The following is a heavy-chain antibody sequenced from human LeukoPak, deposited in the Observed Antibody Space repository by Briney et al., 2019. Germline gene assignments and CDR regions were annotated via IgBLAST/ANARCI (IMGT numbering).Heavy chain of an antibody. CDR3: ARGDLRIYYYYGMDV. J-gene: IGHJ6*02. V-gene: IGHV1-2*02. D-gene: IGHD5/OR15-5a*01. CDR1: GYTFTGYY. CDR2: INPNSGGT. Sequence: ASEKVSCKASGYTFTGYYMHWVRQAPGQGLEWMGWINPNSGGTNYAQKFQGRVTMTGDTSISTAYMELSRLRSDDTAVYYCARGDLRIYYYYGMDVWGQGTTVT.